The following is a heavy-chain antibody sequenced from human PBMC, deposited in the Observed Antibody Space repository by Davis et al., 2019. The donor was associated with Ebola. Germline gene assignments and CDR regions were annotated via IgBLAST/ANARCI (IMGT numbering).Heavy chain of an antibody. Sequence: ASVKVSCKASGYTFTRYDINWVRQATGQGLEWMGWMNPKSGKVGYSQKFQGRVTLTRDTSISTAYMELTSLTADDTAVYFRARDPMGSGGYPGDWGQGTLVTVSS. J-gene: IGHJ4*02. CDR2: MNPKSGKV. CDR1: GYTFTRYD. CDR3: ARDPMGSGGYPGD. D-gene: IGHD5-12*01. V-gene: IGHV1-8*01.